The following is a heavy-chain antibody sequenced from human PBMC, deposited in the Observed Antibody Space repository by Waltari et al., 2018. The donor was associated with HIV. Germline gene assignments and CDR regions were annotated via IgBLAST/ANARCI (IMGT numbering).Heavy chain of an antibody. J-gene: IGHJ5*02. CDR3: AKRAVFGDYGRGWIDP. CDR1: SSVSFSDTY. D-gene: IGHD4-17*01. CDR2: INGKGDI. V-gene: IGHV4-34*01. Sequence: HVQLKQWAAGLLKPPRTLSPTGPVFSSVSFSDTYGNWIRQAPGKGLEWVGEINGKGDINYNPSLKSRVTLSVDTSKNQFSLRLNFVTAADTAVYYCAKRAVFGDYGRGWIDPWGQGTLVTVSS.